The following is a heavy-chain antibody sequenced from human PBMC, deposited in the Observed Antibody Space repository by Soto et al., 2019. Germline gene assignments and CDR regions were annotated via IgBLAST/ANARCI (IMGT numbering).Heavy chain of an antibody. CDR3: AKEGAPHGEALGYLDY. D-gene: IGHD7-27*01. Sequence: GGSLRLSCAASGFTFSSYSMNWVRQAPGKGLEWVSYISSSSSTIYYADSVKGRFTISRDNSKNTLYLQMNSLRADDTALYYCAKEGAPHGEALGYLDYWGQGTLVTVSS. CDR1: GFTFSSYS. CDR2: ISSSSSTI. J-gene: IGHJ4*02. V-gene: IGHV3-48*01.